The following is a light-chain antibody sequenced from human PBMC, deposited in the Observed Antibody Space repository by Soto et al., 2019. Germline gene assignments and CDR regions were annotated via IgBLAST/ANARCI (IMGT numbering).Light chain of an antibody. Sequence: DIQMTQSPSSLSASVGDRVTITCRTSQTVSNNLNWYQRKPGKAPSLLIYASSTLQSGVPSRFIGSGSETEFTLTISSLQPEDFATYYCQQDNMTPFTFCPGTKVDI. CDR1: QTVSNN. CDR2: ASS. J-gene: IGKJ3*01. CDR3: QQDNMTPFT. V-gene: IGKV1-39*01.